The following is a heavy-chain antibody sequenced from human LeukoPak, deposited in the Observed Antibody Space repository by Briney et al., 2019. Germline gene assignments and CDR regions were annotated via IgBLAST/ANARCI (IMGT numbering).Heavy chain of an antibody. D-gene: IGHD1-1*01. CDR1: GGSISSDNYY. J-gene: IGHJ5*02. V-gene: IGHV4-61*02. CDR2: IHSSGTT. CDR3: VRPTGLEPPGPYRGFDP. Sequence: PSETLSLTCTVSGGSISSDNYYWSWIRQPAGKGLEWIGRIHSSGTTNYNPYLKSRVTISVDTSDNRFSLKLTSVIAADTAVYYCVRPTGLEPPGPYRGFDPWGQGTLVTISS.